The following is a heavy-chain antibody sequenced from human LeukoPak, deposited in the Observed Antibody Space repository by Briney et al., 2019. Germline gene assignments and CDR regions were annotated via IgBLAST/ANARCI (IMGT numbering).Heavy chain of an antibody. CDR3: ARVPRGYCTNGVCSLGKGMDV. Sequence: ASVKVSCKASGYTFTGYYMYWVRQAPGQGLEWMGWINPDSGDTNYAQKFQGRVTMTRDTSVSTAYMELSRLRSDDTAVYYCARVPRGYCTNGVCSLGKGMDVWGQGTTVTVSS. CDR1: GYTFTGYY. V-gene: IGHV1-2*02. D-gene: IGHD2-8*01. CDR2: INPDSGDT. J-gene: IGHJ6*02.